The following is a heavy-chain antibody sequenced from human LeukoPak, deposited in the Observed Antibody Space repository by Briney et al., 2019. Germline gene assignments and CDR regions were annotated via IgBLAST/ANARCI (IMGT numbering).Heavy chain of an antibody. CDR1: GGSISSSSYS. J-gene: IGHJ4*02. CDR2: IYYSGST. CDR3: ARDVGSGIAY. V-gene: IGHV4-31*03. Sequence: SETLSLTCTVSGGSISSSSYSWGWIRQPPGKGLEWIGYIYYSGSTYYNPSLKSRVTISVDTSKNQFSLKLSSVTAADTAVYYCARDVGSGIAYWGQGTLVTVSS. D-gene: IGHD2-2*03.